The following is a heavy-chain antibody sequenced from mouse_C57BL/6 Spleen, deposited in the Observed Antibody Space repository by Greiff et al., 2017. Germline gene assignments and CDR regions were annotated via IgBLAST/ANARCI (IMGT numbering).Heavy chain of an antibody. CDR3: ASRDNWDEDYAMDY. Sequence: EVKLVESGPGLVKPSQSLSLTCSVTGYSITSGYYWNWIRQFPGNKLEWMGYISYDGSNNYNPSLKNRISITRDTSKNQFFLKLNSVTTEDTATYYCASRDNWDEDYAMDYWGQGTSVTVSS. J-gene: IGHJ4*01. CDR1: GYSITSGYY. D-gene: IGHD4-1*02. V-gene: IGHV3-6*01. CDR2: ISYDGSN.